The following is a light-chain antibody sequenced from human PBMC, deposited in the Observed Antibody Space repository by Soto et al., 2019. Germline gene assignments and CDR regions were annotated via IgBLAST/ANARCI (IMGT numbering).Light chain of an antibody. J-gene: IGKJ1*01. CDR1: QDIAIY. CDR2: AAS. V-gene: IGKV1-9*01. Sequence: IQLTQSPSSLSASVGDRVTITCRASQDIAIYLAWYQQKPGEAPKLLIYAASTLHGGVPSRFSGSGSGTEFTLTISSLQPDDFATYYCQQYNSYSPWTFGQGTKVDIK. CDR3: QQYNSYSPWT.